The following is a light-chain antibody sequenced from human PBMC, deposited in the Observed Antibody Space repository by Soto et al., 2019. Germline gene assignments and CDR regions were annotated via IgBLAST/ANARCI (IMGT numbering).Light chain of an antibody. J-gene: IGKJ4*01. V-gene: IGKV1D-12*01. Sequence: DLQLTQSPSSVSAFVGDRVTITCRASQGIDKWLAWYQHKPGTAPKLLIYAASSLQTGVPSRFSGSGSGTDFTLSINGLQPEDSATYYCQQADGFPLTLGGGTRVEIK. CDR3: QQADGFPLT. CDR1: QGIDKW. CDR2: AAS.